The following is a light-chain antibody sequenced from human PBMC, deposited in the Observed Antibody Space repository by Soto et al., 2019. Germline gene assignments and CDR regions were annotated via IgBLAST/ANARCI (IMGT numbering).Light chain of an antibody. CDR1: SGHSSYA. CDR3: QTWCTGIRL. V-gene: IGLV4-69*01. Sequence: QSVLTQSPSASASLGASIKLTCTLSSGHSSYAIAWHQQQPEKGPRYLMKLNSDGSHSKGDGIPDRFSGSSSGAERYLTISSLQSEDEADYYVQTWCTGIRLFGGGTQLTVL. CDR2: LNSDGSH. J-gene: IGLJ3*02.